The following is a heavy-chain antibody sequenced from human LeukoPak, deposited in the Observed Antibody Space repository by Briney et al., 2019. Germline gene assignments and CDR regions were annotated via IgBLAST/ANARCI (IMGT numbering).Heavy chain of an antibody. J-gene: IGHJ4*02. CDR1: VGSFSGYY. CDR2: INHSGNT. CDR3: ARDQGGL. Sequence: SETLSLTCAVYVGSFSGYYWSWIRQPPGKGLEWIGEINHSGNTNYNPSLKSRVTISVDTSKNQFSLKLSSLTAADTAVYYCARDQGGLWGQGTLVTVSS. D-gene: IGHD3-16*01. V-gene: IGHV4-34*01.